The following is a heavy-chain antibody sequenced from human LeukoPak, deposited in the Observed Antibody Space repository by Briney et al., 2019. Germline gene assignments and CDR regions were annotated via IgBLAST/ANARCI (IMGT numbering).Heavy chain of an antibody. V-gene: IGHV4-59*01. CDR1: GGSISSYY. CDR3: ARAKGIAVADNYYYYGMDV. Sequence: PSETLSLTCTVSGGSISSYYWSWIRQPPGKGLEWVGYIYYSGSTNYNPSLKSRVTISVETSKNQFSLKLSSVTAADTAVYYCARAKGIAVADNYYYYGMDVWGQGTTVTVSS. D-gene: IGHD6-19*01. CDR2: IYYSGST. J-gene: IGHJ6*02.